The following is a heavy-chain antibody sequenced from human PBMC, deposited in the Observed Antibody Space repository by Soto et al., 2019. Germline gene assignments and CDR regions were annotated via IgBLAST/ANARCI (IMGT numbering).Heavy chain of an antibody. V-gene: IGHV1-18*04. CDR3: ASTPQESYGIGIKGWFDP. CDR2: ISAYNGNT. J-gene: IGHJ5*02. D-gene: IGHD5-18*01. Sequence: QVQLGQSGAELKKPGASVKVSCKASGYTFTSYGISWVRQAPGQGREWMGWISAYNGNTNYAQKLQGRVTMTTDTSTSTAYMELRSLRSDDTAVYYCASTPQESYGIGIKGWFDPWGQGTLVTVSS. CDR1: GYTFTSYG.